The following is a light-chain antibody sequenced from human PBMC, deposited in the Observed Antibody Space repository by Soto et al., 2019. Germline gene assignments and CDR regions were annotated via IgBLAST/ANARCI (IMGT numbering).Light chain of an antibody. CDR1: QSISSW. CDR3: LQYNSYSTWT. J-gene: IGKJ1*01. V-gene: IGKV1-5*03. Sequence: DIQMTQSPSTPSASVGDRVTITCRASQSISSWLAWYQQKPGKAPKLLIYKASSLESGVPLTFSGSGSGTEFTLTISSLQPDDFATYYCLQYNSYSTWTFGQGTKVEI. CDR2: KAS.